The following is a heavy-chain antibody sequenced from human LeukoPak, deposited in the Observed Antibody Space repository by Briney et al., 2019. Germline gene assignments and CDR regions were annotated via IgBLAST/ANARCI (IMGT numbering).Heavy chain of an antibody. CDR2: IKQDGSEK. CDR1: GFTFSSYA. D-gene: IGHD3-22*01. V-gene: IGHV3-7*01. Sequence: PGGSLRLSCAASGFTFSSYAMSWVRQAPGKGLEWVANIKQDGSEKYSVDSVKGRFTISRDNAKNSLYLQMNSLRAEDTGVYYCARQRIYSSASPAFDIWGQGTMVTVSS. CDR3: ARQRIYSSASPAFDI. J-gene: IGHJ3*02.